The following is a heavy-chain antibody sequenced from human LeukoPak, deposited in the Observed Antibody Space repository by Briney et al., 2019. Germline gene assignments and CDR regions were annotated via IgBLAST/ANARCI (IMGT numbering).Heavy chain of an antibody. CDR2: ISAYNGNT. V-gene: IGHV1-18*01. CDR3: ARVGIYCSSTSCYASDFDY. J-gene: IGHJ4*02. Sequence: ASVKVSCKASGYTFTSYGISWVRQAPGQGLEWMGWISAYNGNTNYAQKLQGRVTVTTDTSTSTAYMELRSLRSDDTAVYYCARVGIYCSSTSCYASDFDYWGQGTLVTVSS. D-gene: IGHD2-2*01. CDR1: GYTFTSYG.